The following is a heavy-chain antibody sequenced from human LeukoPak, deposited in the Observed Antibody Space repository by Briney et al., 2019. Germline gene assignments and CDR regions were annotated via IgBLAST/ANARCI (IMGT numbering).Heavy chain of an antibody. CDR1: GGSISSGSYY. CDR2: IYTSGST. J-gene: IGHJ4*02. Sequence: SQTLSLTCTVSGGSISSGSYYWGWIRQPAEKGLGWIGRIYTSGSTNYNPSLKSRVTISVDTSKNQFSLRRSSVTSADTAVYYCARHNYGDYNDYWGRGTVVTVTS. D-gene: IGHD4-17*01. V-gene: IGHV4-61*02. CDR3: ARHNYGDYNDY.